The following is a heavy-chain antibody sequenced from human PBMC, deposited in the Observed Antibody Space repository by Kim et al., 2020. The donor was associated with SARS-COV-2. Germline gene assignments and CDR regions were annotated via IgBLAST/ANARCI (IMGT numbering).Heavy chain of an antibody. Sequence: NPSLKSRVTISVDTSKNQFSLKLSSVTAADTAVYYCARSLQWLAPYYFDYWGQVTLVTVSS. D-gene: IGHD6-19*01. J-gene: IGHJ4*02. CDR3: ARSLQWLAPYYFDY. V-gene: IGHV4-59*01.